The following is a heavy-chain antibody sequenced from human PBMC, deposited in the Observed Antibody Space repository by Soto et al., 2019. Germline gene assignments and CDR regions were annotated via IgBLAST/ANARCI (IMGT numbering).Heavy chain of an antibody. CDR2: IYYSGST. CDR3: ARRMVGARDAFDI. D-gene: IGHD2-8*01. V-gene: IGHV4-31*03. Sequence: SETLSLTCTVSGGSISSGGYYWSWIRQHPGKGLEWIGYIYYSGSTYYNPSLKSRVTISVDTSKNQFSLKLSSVTAADTAVYYCARRMVGARDAFDIWGQGTMVT. J-gene: IGHJ3*02. CDR1: GGSISSGGYY.